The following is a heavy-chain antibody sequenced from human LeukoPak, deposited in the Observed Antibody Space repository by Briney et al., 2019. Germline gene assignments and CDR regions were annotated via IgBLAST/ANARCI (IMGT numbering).Heavy chain of an antibody. CDR2: ISYDGSNK. Sequence: GGSLRLSCAASGFTFSSYAMHWVRQAPGKGLEWVAVISYDGSNKYYADSVKGRFTISRDNSKNTLYLQMNSLRAEDTAVYYCAKDVAYFTMIVVVTPYYFDYWGQGTLVTVSS. D-gene: IGHD3-22*01. CDR3: AKDVAYFTMIVVVTPYYFDY. CDR1: GFTFSSYA. J-gene: IGHJ4*02. V-gene: IGHV3-30-3*01.